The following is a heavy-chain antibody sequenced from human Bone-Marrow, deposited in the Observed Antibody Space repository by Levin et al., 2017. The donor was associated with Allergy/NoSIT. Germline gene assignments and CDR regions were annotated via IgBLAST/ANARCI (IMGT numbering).Heavy chain of an antibody. CDR3: TRVKCTSTSCYLFDY. CDR1: GFTFGDYA. V-gene: IGHV3-49*04. Sequence: GGSLRLSCAASGFTFGDYALTWVRQAPGKGLEWIGFIRSKTYGETTEYAASVKGRFTISRDDSKDIAYLQMNSLKTEDTAVYFCTRVKCTSTSCYLFDYWGQGTLVTVSS. D-gene: IGHD2-2*01. J-gene: IGHJ4*02. CDR2: IRSKTYGETT.